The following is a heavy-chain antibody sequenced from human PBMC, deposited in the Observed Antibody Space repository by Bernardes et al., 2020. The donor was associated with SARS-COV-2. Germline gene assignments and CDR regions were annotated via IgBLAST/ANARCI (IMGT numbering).Heavy chain of an antibody. D-gene: IGHD4-4*01. CDR3: GRDRDQRDLHFLAY. CDR2: ISGKRLNT. Sequence: ASVKVSCKASGYTFTSDGISWVRQAPGQGLEWIGWISGKRLNTNYAQKFQGRVTMTADTSTSTAYMELMDLRSDDTAVYFCGRDRDQRDLHFLAYWGQGTLVTVPS. J-gene: IGHJ4*02. CDR1: GYTFTSDG. V-gene: IGHV1-18*04.